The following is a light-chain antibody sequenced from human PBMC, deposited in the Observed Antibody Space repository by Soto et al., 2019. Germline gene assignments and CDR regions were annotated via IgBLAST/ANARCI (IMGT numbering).Light chain of an antibody. CDR1: QSVSSSY. Sequence: EIVLTQSPGTLSLSPGERATLSCRASQSVSSSYLAWYQQKPGQAPRLLIYGASSRATGIPDRFSGSGSGTDFTLTISRLEPEDFAVYYCQQYGISRTFGQGTKV. J-gene: IGKJ1*01. CDR3: QQYGISRT. V-gene: IGKV3-20*01. CDR2: GAS.